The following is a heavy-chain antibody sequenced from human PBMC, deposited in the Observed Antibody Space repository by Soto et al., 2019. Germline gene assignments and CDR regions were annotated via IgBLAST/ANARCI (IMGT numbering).Heavy chain of an antibody. V-gene: IGHV3-7*01. CDR2: IKQDGSEK. D-gene: IGHD3-3*01. CDR1: GFTFSSYW. CDR3: ARDYGFWSGYYTWGVFDP. Sequence: PGGSLRLSCAASGFTFSSYWMSGVRQAPGKGLEWVANIKQDGSEKYYVDSVKGRFTISRDNAKNSLYLQMNSLRAEDTAVYYCARDYGFWSGYYTWGVFDPWGQGTLVTVSS. J-gene: IGHJ5*02.